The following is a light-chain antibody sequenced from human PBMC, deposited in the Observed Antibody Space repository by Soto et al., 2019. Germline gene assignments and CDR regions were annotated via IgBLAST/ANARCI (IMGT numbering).Light chain of an antibody. CDR2: GAS. J-gene: IGKJ1*01. V-gene: IGKV3-20*01. Sequence: EIVMTQSPATLSVSPGERATLSCRASQSVSSSYLAWYQQKPGQAPRLLIYGASTRATGIPARFSGSGSGTEFTLTISRLEPEDFAVYYCQQYGSSPQTFGQGTKVDI. CDR3: QQYGSSPQT. CDR1: QSVSSSY.